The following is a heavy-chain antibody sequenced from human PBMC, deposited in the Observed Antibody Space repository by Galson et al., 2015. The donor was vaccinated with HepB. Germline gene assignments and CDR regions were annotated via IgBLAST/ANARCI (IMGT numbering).Heavy chain of an antibody. CDR2: IHTNTGNP. CDR1: GYTFTNYA. Sequence: SVKVSCKASGYTFTNYAMNWVRQAPGQGLEWMGWIHTNTGNPTYAQGFTGRFVFSLDTSVSTAYLQISTLKTGDTAIYYCARGGGGAAATGNEYFLHWGQGTLVTVSS. CDR3: ARGGGGAAATGNEYFLH. D-gene: IGHD6-13*01. J-gene: IGHJ1*01. V-gene: IGHV7-4-1*02.